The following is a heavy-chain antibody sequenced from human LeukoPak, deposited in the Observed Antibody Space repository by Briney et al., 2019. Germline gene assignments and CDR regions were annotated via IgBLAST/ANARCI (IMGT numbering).Heavy chain of an antibody. D-gene: IGHD6-13*01. CDR2: IKQAGSEK. CDR1: GFTFSSYW. V-gene: IGHV3-7*01. J-gene: IGHJ3*02. CDR3: ARGTSSWYVPGAFDI. Sequence: PGGSLRLSCAASGFTFSSYWMSWVRQAPGKGLEWVANIKQAGSEKYYVDSVKGRFTISRDNARNSLYLQMNSLRAEDTAVYYCARGTSSWYVPGAFDIWGQGTMVTVSS.